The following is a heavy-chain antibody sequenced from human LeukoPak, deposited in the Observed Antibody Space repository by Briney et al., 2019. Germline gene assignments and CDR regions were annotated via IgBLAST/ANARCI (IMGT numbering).Heavy chain of an antibody. V-gene: IGHV3-23*01. CDR2: ISGSGGNT. J-gene: IGHJ4*02. CDR3: AKDPPCSGGTCYGYFES. D-gene: IGHD2-15*01. Sequence: GGSLRLSCAASGFTFSNYAMSWVRQAPGKGLEWVSIISGSGGNTFYADAVKGRFTISRDNSKNTLYLQMNNLRDEDTAVYYCAKDPPCSGGTCYGYFESWGQGTLVTVSS. CDR1: GFTFSNYA.